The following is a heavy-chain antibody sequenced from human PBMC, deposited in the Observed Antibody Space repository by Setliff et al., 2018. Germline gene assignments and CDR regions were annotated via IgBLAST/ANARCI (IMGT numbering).Heavy chain of an antibody. CDR3: ATDGPVLNGDYIS. Sequence: SETLSLTCNVSGASIRNFYWTWIRQSPEKGLEWIGTIYQNGITYYNPSVKSRVTISVDKSKNQFSLSLRSVTAADTAVYYCATDGPVLNGDYISWGQGTLVTVSS. D-gene: IGHD3-10*01. CDR2: IYQNGIT. V-gene: IGHV4-59*12. CDR1: GASIRNFY. J-gene: IGHJ5*02.